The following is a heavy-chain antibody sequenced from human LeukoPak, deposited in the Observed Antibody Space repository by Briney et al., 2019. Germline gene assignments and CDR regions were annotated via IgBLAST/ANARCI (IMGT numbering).Heavy chain of an antibody. CDR3: AIDSSGWWNFDY. CDR1: GYTFNAHY. D-gene: IGHD6-19*01. Sequence: ASVKVSCKASGYTFNAHYIHWVRQAPGQGLEWMGWISPNNGGTNYAQKFQGRVTMIRDTTITTVYMELRSLRSDDTAVYYCAIDSSGWWNFDYWGQGTLVTVSS. V-gene: IGHV1-2*02. CDR2: ISPNNGGT. J-gene: IGHJ4*02.